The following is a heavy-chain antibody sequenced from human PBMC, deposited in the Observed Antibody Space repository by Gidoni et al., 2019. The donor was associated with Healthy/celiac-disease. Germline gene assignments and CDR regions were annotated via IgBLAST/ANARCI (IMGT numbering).Heavy chain of an antibody. J-gene: IGHJ6*02. V-gene: IGHV3-23*01. Sequence: EVQLLESGGGLVQPGGSLRLSCAADGCTCSSYAMSWVRQAPGKGLGWVSAISGSGGSTYYADSVKGRFTISRDNSKNTLYLQMISLRAEDTAVYYCAKISTMIRPPYYYYYGMDVWGQGTTVTVSS. CDR3: AKISTMIRPPYYYYYGMDV. CDR1: GCTCSSYA. CDR2: ISGSGGST. D-gene: IGHD3-22*01.